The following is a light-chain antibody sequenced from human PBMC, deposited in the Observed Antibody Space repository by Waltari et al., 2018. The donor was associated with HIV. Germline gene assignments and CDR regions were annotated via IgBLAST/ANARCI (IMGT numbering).Light chain of an antibody. V-gene: IGLV2-11*01. Sequence: QSALTQPRSVSGSPGQSVTISCTGTSSDVGGYTFVSWYQHHPGKAPKLVISDVTKRASGVPDRFSGSKSGNPASLTISGLQAEDEADYYCCSYSGSGTLYVFGTGTEVTVL. J-gene: IGLJ1*01. CDR3: CSYSGSGTLYV. CDR2: DVT. CDR1: SSDVGGYTF.